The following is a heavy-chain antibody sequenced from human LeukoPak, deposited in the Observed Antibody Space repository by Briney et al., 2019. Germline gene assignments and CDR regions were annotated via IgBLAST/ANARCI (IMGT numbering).Heavy chain of an antibody. J-gene: IGHJ1*01. Sequence: PSETLSLTCGVHGESLNDYYWSWIRRSPGKGLEWIGEITHNGGTTFNPSLESRLTISVDTSKNQFSLKLTSVTAADASVYFCARGFCRGESCYSGEYFQHWGQGTLVTVSS. CDR2: ITHNGGT. D-gene: IGHD2-15*01. CDR1: GESLNDYY. V-gene: IGHV4-34*01. CDR3: ARGFCRGESCYSGEYFQH.